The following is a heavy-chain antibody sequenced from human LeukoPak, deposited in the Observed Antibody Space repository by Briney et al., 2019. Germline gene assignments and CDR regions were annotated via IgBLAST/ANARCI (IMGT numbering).Heavy chain of an antibody. CDR1: GYTFTGYY. V-gene: IGHV1-2*06. CDR2: INPNSDGT. CDR3: ARVELTTGPRYFDS. Sequence: ASVKVSCKASGYTFTGYYIHWVRQAPGQGLEWMGRINPNSDGTDYAQRFQGRVTLTRDTSISTAYMDLRRLTSDDTAVYFCARVELTTGPRYFDSWGQGTLVTVSS. J-gene: IGHJ4*02. D-gene: IGHD3-22*01.